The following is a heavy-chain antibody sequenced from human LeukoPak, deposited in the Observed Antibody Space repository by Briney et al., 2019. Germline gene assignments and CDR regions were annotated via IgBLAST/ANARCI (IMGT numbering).Heavy chain of an antibody. D-gene: IGHD3-3*01. V-gene: IGHV3-48*02. CDR2: ISNSGHTT. J-gene: IGHJ6*04. CDR1: GFSFSTYS. CDR3: ARRITISGLGYYMDV. Sequence: PGGSLRLSCAASGFSFSTYSMNWVRQAPGKGLEWISYISNSGHTTYYAESVKGRFTISRGNAWNSLYLQMNSLRDEDTAVYYCARRITISGLGYYMDVWGKGTTVIVSS.